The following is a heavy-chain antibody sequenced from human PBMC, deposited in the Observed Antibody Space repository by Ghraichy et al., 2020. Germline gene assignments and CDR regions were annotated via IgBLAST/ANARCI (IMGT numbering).Heavy chain of an antibody. D-gene: IGHD3-3*01. Sequence: ASVKVSCKASGYTFTSYGISWVRQAPGQGLEWMGWISAYNGNTNYAQKLQGRVTMTTDTSTSPAYMELRSLRSDDTAVYYCARDVYADFWSGPDAFDIWGQGTMVTVSS. J-gene: IGHJ3*02. CDR1: GYTFTSYG. V-gene: IGHV1-18*04. CDR3: ARDVYADFWSGPDAFDI. CDR2: ISAYNGNT.